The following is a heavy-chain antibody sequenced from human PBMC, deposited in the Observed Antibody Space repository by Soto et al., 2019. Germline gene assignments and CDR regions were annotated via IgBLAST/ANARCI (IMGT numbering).Heavy chain of an antibody. J-gene: IGHJ5*02. CDR2: INHSGST. CDR3: ARGWVNWFDP. V-gene: IGHV4-34*01. Sequence: ASETLSLTCAVYGGSFSGYYWSWIRQPPGKGLGWIGEINHSGSTNYNPSLKSRVTISVDTSRNQFSLKLSSVTAADTAVYYCARGWVNWFDPWGQGTLATVSS. CDR1: GGSFSGYY. D-gene: IGHD7-27*01.